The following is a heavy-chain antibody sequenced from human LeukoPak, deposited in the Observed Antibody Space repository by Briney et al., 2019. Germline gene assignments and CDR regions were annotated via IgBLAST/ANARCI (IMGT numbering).Heavy chain of an antibody. Sequence: PGGSLRLSCAASGFTFSSFEMNWVRQAPGKGLEWLSYISSSGSNKYYADSLKGRFTISRDNAKNSLYLQMNSLTAEDTADYYCARDLGDYVGYDAFDIWGQGTRVTVSS. D-gene: IGHD4-17*01. V-gene: IGHV3-48*03. CDR1: GFTFSSFE. CDR3: ARDLGDYVGYDAFDI. CDR2: ISSSGSNK. J-gene: IGHJ3*02.